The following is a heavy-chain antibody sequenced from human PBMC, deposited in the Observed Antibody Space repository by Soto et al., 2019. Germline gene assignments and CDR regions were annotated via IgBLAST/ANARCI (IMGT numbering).Heavy chain of an antibody. J-gene: IGHJ4*02. CDR1: GGSISSGGYS. CDR3: AAGGGLPRYY. V-gene: IGHV4-30-2*01. CDR2: IYHSAST. Sequence: QLQLQESGSGLVKPSQTLSLTCAVSGGSISSGGYSWSWIRQPPGNGLEWIGYIYHSASTYYNPSLTSRVTISVDRSKNQFSLKLSSVTAADTAVYYCAAGGGLPRYYWGQGTLVTVSS. D-gene: IGHD5-12*01.